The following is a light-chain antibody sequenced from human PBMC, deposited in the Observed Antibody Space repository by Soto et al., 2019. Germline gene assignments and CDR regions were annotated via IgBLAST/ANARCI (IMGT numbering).Light chain of an antibody. CDR3: AAWDDSRSVV. V-gene: IGLV1-47*02. Sequence: QSVLTQPPSASGTPGQRVTISCSGSSSNIGSNYVYWYQQLPGTAPKLLIYNNYQRPSGVPDRFSGSKSGTSASLAISGLRSEDEADYYCAAWDDSRSVVFGGGTKLTVL. J-gene: IGLJ2*01. CDR1: SSNIGSNY. CDR2: NNY.